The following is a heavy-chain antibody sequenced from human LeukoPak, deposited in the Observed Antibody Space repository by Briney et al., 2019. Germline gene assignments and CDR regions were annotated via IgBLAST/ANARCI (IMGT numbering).Heavy chain of an antibody. CDR2: IRYDGSNK. CDR3: AKDLYSSSWYLFDY. V-gene: IGHV3-30*02. Sequence: GGSLRLSCAASGFTFSSYGMHWVRQAPGKGLEWVAFIRYDGSNKYYADSAKGRFTISRDNSKNTLYLQMNSLRAEDTAVYYCAKDLYSSSWYLFDYWGQGTLVTVSS. D-gene: IGHD6-13*01. CDR1: GFTFSSYG. J-gene: IGHJ4*02.